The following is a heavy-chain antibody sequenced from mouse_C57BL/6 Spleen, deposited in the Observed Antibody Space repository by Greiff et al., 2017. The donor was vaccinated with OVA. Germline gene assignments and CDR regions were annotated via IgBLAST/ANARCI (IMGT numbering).Heavy chain of an antibody. CDR3: ARGFITTVVAFDY. D-gene: IGHD1-1*01. CDR2: IYPGRGNT. J-gene: IGHJ2*01. Sequence: QVQLKQSGPELVKPGASVKISCKASGYSFPSYYIHWVKQRPGQGLEWIGWIYPGRGNTKYNEKFKGKATLTADTSSSTAYMQLSSLTSEDSAVYYCARGFITTVVAFDYWGQGTTLTVSS. V-gene: IGHV1-66*01. CDR1: GYSFPSYY.